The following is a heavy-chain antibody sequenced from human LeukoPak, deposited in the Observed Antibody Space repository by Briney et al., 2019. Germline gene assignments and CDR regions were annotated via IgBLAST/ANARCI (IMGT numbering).Heavy chain of an antibody. V-gene: IGHV4-59*01. CDR1: DDSFSDYY. D-gene: IGHD1-1*01. Sequence: PSETLSLACSFSDDSFSDYYWTWIRRPPGGSLEWIGQIYFRGSTKYNPSLKNRVSISVDTSKNQVYLTLTSVTAADTAVYYCARAMRWTSGPVELGWFDRWGQGTLVTVSS. CDR2: IYFRGST. J-gene: IGHJ5*02. CDR3: ARAMRWTSGPVELGWFDR.